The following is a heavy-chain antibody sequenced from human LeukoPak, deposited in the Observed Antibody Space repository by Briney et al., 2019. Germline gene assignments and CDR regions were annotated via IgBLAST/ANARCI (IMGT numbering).Heavy chain of an antibody. CDR2: ISWNSGSI. Sequence: GGSLRLSCAASGFTLDDYAMHWVRHARGKGVEWVSGISWNSGSIGYADSVMGRFTISRDNAKNSLYLQMNSLRAEDTAVYYCAREVGNNGCLDPWGQGTLVTVSS. CDR1: GFTLDDYA. CDR3: AREVGNNGCLDP. D-gene: IGHD5-12*01. V-gene: IGHV3-9*01. J-gene: IGHJ5*02.